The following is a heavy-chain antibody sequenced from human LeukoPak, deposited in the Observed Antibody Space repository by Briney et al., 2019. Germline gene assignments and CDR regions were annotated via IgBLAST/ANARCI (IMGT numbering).Heavy chain of an antibody. D-gene: IGHD5-12*01. J-gene: IGHJ4*02. V-gene: IGHV1-2*02. CDR2: INPNSGGT. CDR1: GYTFTGYY. CDR3: AGDIVATGEM. Sequence: ASVNVSCKASGYTFTGYYMHWVRQAPGQGLEWMGWINPNSGGTNYAQKFQGRVTMTRDTSISTAYMELSRLRSDDTAVYYCAGDIVATGEMWGQGTLVTVSS.